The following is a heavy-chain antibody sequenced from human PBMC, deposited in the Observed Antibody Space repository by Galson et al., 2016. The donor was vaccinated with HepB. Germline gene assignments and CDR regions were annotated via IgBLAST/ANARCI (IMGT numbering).Heavy chain of an antibody. D-gene: IGHD3-10*01. CDR1: GFSFSDYY. J-gene: IGHJ6*02. CDR2: ITNRSDYI. Sequence: SLRLSCAASGFSFSDYYMHWIRQAPGKGLEWVSDITNRSDYIKYADSVKGRFTVSRDNAKNSLFLQMTSLRVEDTAVYFCARVEVYYGSGPYPLNSYYGMDVWGQGTTVTVSS. CDR3: ARVEVYYGSGPYPLNSYYGMDV. V-gene: IGHV3-11*06.